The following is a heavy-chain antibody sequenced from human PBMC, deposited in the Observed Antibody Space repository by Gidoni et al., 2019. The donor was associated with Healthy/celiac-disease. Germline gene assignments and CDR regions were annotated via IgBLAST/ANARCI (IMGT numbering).Heavy chain of an antibody. CDR3: ARARAVAGTHYFDY. J-gene: IGHJ4*02. Sequence: QVQLQQWGAGLLKPSETLSLTCAVYGGSFSGYYWSWIRQPPGKGLEWIGEINHSGSTNYNPSLQSRVTISVDTSKNQFSLKLSSVTAADTAVYYCARARAVAGTHYFDYWGQGTLVTVSS. D-gene: IGHD6-19*01. V-gene: IGHV4-34*01. CDR2: INHSGST. CDR1: GGSFSGYY.